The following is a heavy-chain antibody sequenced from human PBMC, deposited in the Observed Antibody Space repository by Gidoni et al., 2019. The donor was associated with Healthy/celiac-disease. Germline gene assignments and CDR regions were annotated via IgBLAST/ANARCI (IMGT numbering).Heavy chain of an antibody. V-gene: IGHV3-21*01. D-gene: IGHD2-2*01. CDR1: GFTFSSYS. Sequence: EVQLVESGGGLVKPGGSLRLSCAASGFTFSSYSMNWVSTAPGKGLEWVSSISSSSSYIYYADSVKGRFTISRDNAKNSLYLQMNSLRAEDTAVYYCARDGFKDICSSTSCPDPYYYYGMDVWGQGTTVTVSS. CDR3: ARDGFKDICSSTSCPDPYYYYGMDV. CDR2: ISSSSSYI. J-gene: IGHJ6*02.